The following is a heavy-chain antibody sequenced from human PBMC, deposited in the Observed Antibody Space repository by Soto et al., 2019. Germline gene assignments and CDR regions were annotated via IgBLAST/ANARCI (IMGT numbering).Heavy chain of an antibody. Sequence: QVQLQESGPGLVKPSETLSLTCTVSGGCISSYYWSWIRQPPGKGLEWIGYIYYSGSTNYNPSLKSRVTISVDTAKNQFSLKLSSVTAADTAVYYCARLGRGFGEQYYYYYYGMDVWGQGTTVTVSS. CDR2: IYYSGST. CDR3: ARLGRGFGEQYYYYYYGMDV. CDR1: GGCISSYY. V-gene: IGHV4-59*01. D-gene: IGHD3-10*01. J-gene: IGHJ6*02.